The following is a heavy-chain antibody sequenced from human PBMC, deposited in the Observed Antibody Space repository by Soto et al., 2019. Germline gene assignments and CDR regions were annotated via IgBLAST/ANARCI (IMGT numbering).Heavy chain of an antibody. V-gene: IGHV4-59*01. CDR2: IYYSGST. CDR1: GGSISSYY. D-gene: IGHD2-15*01. J-gene: IGHJ3*02. CDR3: ARDRGCSGGSCYSENAFDI. Sequence: SETLSLTCTVSGGSISSYYWSWIRQPPGKGLEWIGYIYYSGSTNYNPSLKSRVTISVDTSKNQFSLKLSSVTAADTAVYYCARDRGCSGGSCYSENAFDIWGQGTVVTVSS.